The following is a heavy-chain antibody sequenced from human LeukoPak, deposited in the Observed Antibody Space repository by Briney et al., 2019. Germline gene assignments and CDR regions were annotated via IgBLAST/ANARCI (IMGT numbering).Heavy chain of an antibody. Sequence: PGGSLRLSCVASAFTFSNFGMHWVRQAPGKGLEWGAFVRYDGSQKNYADSVKGRFAISRDNSKTTLYLEMYSLRVEDTAIYYCAKDGRATITGTTFDYWGQGTLVTVSS. D-gene: IGHD1-7*01. CDR1: AFTFSNFG. J-gene: IGHJ4*02. CDR3: AKDGRATITGTTFDY. CDR2: VRYDGSQK. V-gene: IGHV3-30*02.